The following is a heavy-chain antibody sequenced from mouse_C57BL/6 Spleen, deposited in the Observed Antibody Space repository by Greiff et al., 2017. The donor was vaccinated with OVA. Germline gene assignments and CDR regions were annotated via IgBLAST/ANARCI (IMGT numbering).Heavy chain of an antibody. D-gene: IGHD3-2*02. Sequence: QVQLQQPGAELVRPGSSVKLSCKASGYTFTSYWMDWVKQRPGQGLEWIGNIYPSDSETHYNQKFKDKATLTVDKSSSTAYMQLSSLTSEDSAVYYGARSGELRLPWLAYWGQGTLVTVSA. CDR1: GYTFTSYW. V-gene: IGHV1-61*01. CDR3: ARSGELRLPWLAY. CDR2: IYPSDSET. J-gene: IGHJ3*01.